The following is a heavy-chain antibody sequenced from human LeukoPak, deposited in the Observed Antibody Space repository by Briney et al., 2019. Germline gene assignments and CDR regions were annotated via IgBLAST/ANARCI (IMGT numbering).Heavy chain of an antibody. D-gene: IGHD1-1*01. V-gene: IGHV4-34*01. Sequence: SETLSLTCAVYGGSFSGYYWSWIRQPPGKGLEWIGEINHSGSTYYNPSLKSRVTISVDTSKNQFSLKLSSVTAADTAVYYCARHVTRGTFDPWGQGTLATVSS. J-gene: IGHJ5*02. CDR2: INHSGST. CDR3: ARHVTRGTFDP. CDR1: GGSFSGYY.